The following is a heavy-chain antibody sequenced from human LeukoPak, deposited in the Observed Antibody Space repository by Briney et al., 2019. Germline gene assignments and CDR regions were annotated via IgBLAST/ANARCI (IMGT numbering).Heavy chain of an antibody. CDR3: ARGRSPYGILTGYSNALGVFDY. CDR2: INHSGST. Sequence: SETLSLTCAVYGGSFSGYYWSWIRQPPGKGLEWIGEINHSGSTNYNPSLKSRVTISVDTSKNQFSLKLSSVTAADTAVYYCARGRSPYGILTGYSNALGVFDYWGQGTLVTVSS. J-gene: IGHJ4*02. CDR1: GGSFSGYY. D-gene: IGHD3-9*01. V-gene: IGHV4-34*01.